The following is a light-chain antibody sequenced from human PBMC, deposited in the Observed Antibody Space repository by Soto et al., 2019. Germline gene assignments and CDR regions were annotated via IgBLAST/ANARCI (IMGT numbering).Light chain of an antibody. V-gene: IGKV3-11*01. CDR1: HTVANF. Sequence: DTVLIQSPATLSLSPGERATLSCRASHTVANFLSWYQHKAGQAPRLLIYDVSNRATGIPARFSGSGSGTDFPLTISSLDPDDFAVYYCQQRSNWPPTFGGGTNVEIK. CDR2: DVS. CDR3: QQRSNWPPT. J-gene: IGKJ4*01.